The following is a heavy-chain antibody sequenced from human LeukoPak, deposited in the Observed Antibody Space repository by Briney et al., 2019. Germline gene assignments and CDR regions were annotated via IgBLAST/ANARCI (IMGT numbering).Heavy chain of an antibody. CDR2: IYYSGST. V-gene: IGHV4-39*01. D-gene: IGHD3-22*01. Sequence: SETLSLTCTVSGGSISSSSYSWGWIRQPPGKGLEWIGSIYYSGSTYYNPSLKSRVTISVDTSKNQFSLKLSSVTAADTAVYYCARHQVYDSISNPFDYWGQGTLVTVSS. J-gene: IGHJ4*02. CDR3: ARHQVYDSISNPFDY. CDR1: GGSISSSSYS.